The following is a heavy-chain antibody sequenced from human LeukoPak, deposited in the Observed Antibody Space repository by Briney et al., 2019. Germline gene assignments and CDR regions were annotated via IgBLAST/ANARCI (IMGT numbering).Heavy chain of an antibody. CDR1: GFTFSNYA. D-gene: IGHD3-22*01. Sequence: GGSLRLSCAASGFTFSNYAMHWVRQAPGKGLEGGAVISSDGNNKYYADSVKGRFTISRDNSRNTLYLQMNSLRTEDAAVYYCASGDPNYYDSSGYKYYFDYWGEGTLVTVSS. CDR3: ASGDPNYYDSSGYKYYFDY. CDR2: ISSDGNNK. J-gene: IGHJ4*02. V-gene: IGHV3-30-3*01.